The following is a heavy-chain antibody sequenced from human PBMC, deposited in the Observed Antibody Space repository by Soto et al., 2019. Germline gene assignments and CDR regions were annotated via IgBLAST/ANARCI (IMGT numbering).Heavy chain of an antibody. J-gene: IGHJ5*01. V-gene: IGHV3-23*01. CDR1: GFTCRSYA. CDR2: VSDTGLST. Sequence: GSLRLSCAASGFTCRSYALSWVRQAPGKGLAWVSTVSDTGLSTLYAGSVTGRFTISRDNSRNTLYLQMNGLRAEDTAVYYCAKSFYDSSGFDSWGLGTLVTVSS. D-gene: IGHD3-22*01. CDR3: AKSFYDSSGFDS.